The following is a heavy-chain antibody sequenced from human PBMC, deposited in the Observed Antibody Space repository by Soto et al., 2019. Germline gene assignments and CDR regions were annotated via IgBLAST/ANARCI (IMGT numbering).Heavy chain of an antibody. J-gene: IGHJ4*02. V-gene: IGHV1-69*02. CDR3: ALLDTKEY. CDR1: GGTFSSYT. Sequence: QVQLVQSGAEVKKPGSSVKVSCKASGGTFSSYTISWVRQAPGQGLEWMGRIIPILGIENYAQKFQGRVTSAADKSTSTAYMELSSLRSEDTDVYYCALLDTKEYCGQGTLVTFSS. D-gene: IGHD5-18*01. CDR2: IIPILGIE.